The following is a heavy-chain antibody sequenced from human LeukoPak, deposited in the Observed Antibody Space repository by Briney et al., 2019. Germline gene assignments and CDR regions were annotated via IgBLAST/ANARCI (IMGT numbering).Heavy chain of an antibody. V-gene: IGHV3-11*01. CDR1: GFTFSNSY. CDR2: IGPSGSPI. Sequence: GGSLRLSCAASGFTFSNSYMSWIRQAPGKGLDWVSYIGPSGSPIYYADSVKGRFTVSRDNAKDSLFLQMSSLRAEDTAVYYCARGHYGLTIRGQGTTVIVSS. J-gene: IGHJ6*02. CDR3: ARGHYGLTI.